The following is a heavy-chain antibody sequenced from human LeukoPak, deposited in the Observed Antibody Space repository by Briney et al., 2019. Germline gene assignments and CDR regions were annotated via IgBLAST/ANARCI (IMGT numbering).Heavy chain of an antibody. D-gene: IGHD3-10*01. Sequence: SETLSLTCTVSGGSISSYSWSWIRQPPGKGLEWIGYIYYSGSTNYNPSLKSRVTISVDTSKNQFSLKLSSVTAADTAVYYCARSDGSYYYGSGSYYAFDYWGQGTLVTVSS. CDR3: ARSDGSYYYGSGSYYAFDY. V-gene: IGHV4-59*08. CDR2: IYYSGST. CDR1: GGSISSYS. J-gene: IGHJ4*02.